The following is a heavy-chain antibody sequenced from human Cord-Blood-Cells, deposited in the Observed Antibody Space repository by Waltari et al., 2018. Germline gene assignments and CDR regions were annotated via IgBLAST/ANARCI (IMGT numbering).Heavy chain of an antibody. V-gene: IGHV1-3*01. CDR1: GYTFTTYP. J-gene: IGHJ4*02. Sequence: QVQLVQSGAVVSKPGALGKACCRACGYTFTTYPMHWVRQAPGQRLEWMGWINAGNCNTKYSQKFQGSVTNNRNTSASTAYMELSSLRSEVTDVYYCARDLSGSYYFDYWGQGTLVTVSS. D-gene: IGHD1-26*01. CDR2: INAGNCNT. CDR3: ARDLSGSYYFDY.